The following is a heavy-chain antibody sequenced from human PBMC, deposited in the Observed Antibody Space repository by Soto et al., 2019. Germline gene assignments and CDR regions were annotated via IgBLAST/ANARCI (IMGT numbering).Heavy chain of an antibody. CDR1: GYTFTSYY. J-gene: IGHJ5*02. CDR2: INPSGGST. CDR3: ARERARHEDIQYNWFDP. Sequence: ASVKVSCKASGYTFTSYYMHWVRQAPGQGLEWMGIINPSGGSTSYAQKFQGRVTMTRDTSTSTVYMELSSLRSEDTAVYYCARERARHEDIQYNWFDPWGQGTLVTVSS. V-gene: IGHV1-46*01.